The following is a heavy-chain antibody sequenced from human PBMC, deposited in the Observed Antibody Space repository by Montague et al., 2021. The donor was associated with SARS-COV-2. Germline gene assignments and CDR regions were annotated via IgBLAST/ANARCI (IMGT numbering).Heavy chain of an antibody. CDR1: GASVGSSD. J-gene: IGHJ3*02. Sequence: SETLSLTCTVSGASVGSSDWGWIRQSPGKGLEWIGYFYSVGSTDYNPSLKSRATISRDTSKNQLSLKVRSVTAADTAAYYCARETMTADAFDIWGQGTMVTVSS. V-gene: IGHV4-59*02. CDR3: ARETMTADAFDI. D-gene: IGHD1-14*01. CDR2: FYSVGST.